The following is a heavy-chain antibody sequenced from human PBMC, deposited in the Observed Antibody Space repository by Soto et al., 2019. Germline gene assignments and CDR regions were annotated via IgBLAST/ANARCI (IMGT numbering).Heavy chain of an antibody. J-gene: IGHJ5*02. V-gene: IGHV4-39*01. Sequence: QLQLHESGPGLVKPSETVSLICSVSGDSIITSSYFWAWIRQPPGKGLEWIAMISHSGSPYSNPSLKSRVTTSVDTSNNQFSLHLASVTVADTAVYYCARHKDLDDWLDPWGQGTLVTVSS. CDR1: GDSIITSSYF. CDR3: ARHKDLDDWLDP. CDR2: ISHSGSP.